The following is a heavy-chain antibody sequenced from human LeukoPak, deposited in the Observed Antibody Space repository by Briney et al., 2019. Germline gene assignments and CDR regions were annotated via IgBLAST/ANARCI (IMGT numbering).Heavy chain of an antibody. CDR2: ISGSGGST. D-gene: IGHD3-9*01. CDR3: AKDLEVLRYFDWLGTNQPLDY. Sequence: GGSLRLSCAASGFTFSSYGMSWVRQAPGKGLEWVSAISGSGGSTYYADSVKGRFTISRDNSKNTLYLQMNSLRAEDTAVYYCAKDLEVLRYFDWLGTNQPLDYWGQGTLVTVSS. CDR1: GFTFSSYG. J-gene: IGHJ4*02. V-gene: IGHV3-23*01.